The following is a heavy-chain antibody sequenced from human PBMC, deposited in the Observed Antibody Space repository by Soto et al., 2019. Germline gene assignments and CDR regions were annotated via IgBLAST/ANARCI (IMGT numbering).Heavy chain of an antibody. D-gene: IGHD3-10*01. CDR3: ALGTSRGDYDD. V-gene: IGHV1-18*01. J-gene: IGHJ4*02. Sequence: QVQLVQSGAEVKKPGASVKVSCKASGYTFTSYGISWVRQAPGQGLEWMGWIHVSNGNTNYAPKLQGRGTMTTDTSTSTADLDLSSLRSDDRAVYFCALGTSRGDYDDWGKGTLVTVS. CDR1: GYTFTSYG. CDR2: IHVSNGNT.